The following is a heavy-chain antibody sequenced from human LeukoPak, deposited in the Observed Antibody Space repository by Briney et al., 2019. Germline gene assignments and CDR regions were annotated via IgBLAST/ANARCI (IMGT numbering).Heavy chain of an antibody. Sequence: GGSLRLSCAASGLTFNSYNMNWVRQAPGKGLEWVSSISSSYIYYADSVKGRFTISRDNAKNSLYLQMNSLRAEDTAVYYCARAADSSGYPDYWGQGTLVTVSS. CDR2: ISSSYI. J-gene: IGHJ4*02. D-gene: IGHD3-22*01. CDR3: ARAADSSGYPDY. V-gene: IGHV3-21*01. CDR1: GLTFNSYN.